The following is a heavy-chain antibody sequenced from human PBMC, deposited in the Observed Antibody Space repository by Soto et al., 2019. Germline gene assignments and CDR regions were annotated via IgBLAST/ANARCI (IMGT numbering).Heavy chain of an antibody. Sequence: LRLSCAASGFTFSGYSVNWVRQAPGKGLEWVSYISSGSKTIYYAESVKGRFTVSRDNARNSQYLQMNSLRDEDTAVYYCVREDILGVRSFDYWGQGTLVTVSS. CDR2: ISSGSKTI. D-gene: IGHD3-9*01. CDR1: GFTFSGYS. V-gene: IGHV3-48*02. J-gene: IGHJ4*02. CDR3: VREDILGVRSFDY.